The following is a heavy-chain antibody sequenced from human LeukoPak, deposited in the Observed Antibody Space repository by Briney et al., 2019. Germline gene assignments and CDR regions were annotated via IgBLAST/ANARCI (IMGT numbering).Heavy chain of an antibody. CDR1: GGSFSGYY. CDR2: INHSGST. V-gene: IGHV4-34*01. D-gene: IGHD3-16*01. Sequence: SETLSPTCAVYGGSFSGYYWSWIRQPPGKGLEWIGEINHSGSTNYNPSLKSRVTISVDTSKNQFSLKLSSVTAADTAVYYCARVSWASDYVWGSYRNWFDPWGQGTLVTVSS. J-gene: IGHJ5*02. CDR3: ARVSWASDYVWGSYRNWFDP.